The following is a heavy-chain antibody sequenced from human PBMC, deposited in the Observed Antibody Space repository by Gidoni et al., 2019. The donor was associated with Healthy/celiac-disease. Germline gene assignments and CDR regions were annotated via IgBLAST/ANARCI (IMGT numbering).Heavy chain of an antibody. V-gene: IGHV3-30-3*01. CDR3: ARDAPNLLNWGAGYFDY. D-gene: IGHD7-27*01. CDR1: GFTFSSYA. J-gene: IGHJ4*02. CDR2: ISYDGSNK. Sequence: QVQLVESGGGVVQPGRSLRLSCAASGFTFSSYAMHWVRQAPGKGLEWVAVISYDGSNKYYADSVKGRFTISRDNSKNTLYLQMNSLRAEDTAVYYCARDAPNLLNWGAGYFDYWGQGTLVTVSS.